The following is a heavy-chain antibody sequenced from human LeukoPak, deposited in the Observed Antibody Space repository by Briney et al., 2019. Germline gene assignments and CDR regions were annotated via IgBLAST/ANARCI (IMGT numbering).Heavy chain of an antibody. CDR3: ARDPYTITGTTFPYYYYYMDV. V-gene: IGHV1-2*02. CDR2: INPNSGGT. Sequence: ASVKVSCKASGYTFTGYYMHWVRQAPGQGLEWMGWINPNSGGTNYAQKFQGRVTMTRDTSISTAYMELSRLRSDDTAVYYCARDPYTITGTTFPYYYYYMDVWGKGTTVTVSS. J-gene: IGHJ6*03. D-gene: IGHD1-7*01. CDR1: GYTFTGYY.